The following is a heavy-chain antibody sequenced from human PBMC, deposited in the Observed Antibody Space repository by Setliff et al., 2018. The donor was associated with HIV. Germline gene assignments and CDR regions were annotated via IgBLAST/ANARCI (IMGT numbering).Heavy chain of an antibody. CDR1: GSSISTSYW. CDR2: IYHSGST. J-gene: IGHJ5*02. V-gene: IGHV4-28*01. CDR3: ARKPDSRNWFDP. Sequence: PSETLSLTCAVSGSSISTSYWWGWIRQPPGKGLEWIGYIYHSGSTYYNPSLKSRVTLSVDTSKNQFSLQLTSVTAVDTAVYYCARKPDSRNWFDPWGQGTLVTVLL.